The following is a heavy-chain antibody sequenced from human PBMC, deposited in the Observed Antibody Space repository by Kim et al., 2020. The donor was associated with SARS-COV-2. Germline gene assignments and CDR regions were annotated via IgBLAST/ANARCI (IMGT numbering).Heavy chain of an antibody. Sequence: ADTVQGRFTIPRNNAKNTLYMQMNSLRAEDTAVYYCARGGPGGATYFDYWGQGTLVTVSS. J-gene: IGHJ4*02. D-gene: IGHD1-26*01. CDR3: ARGGPGGATYFDY. V-gene: IGHV3-74*01.